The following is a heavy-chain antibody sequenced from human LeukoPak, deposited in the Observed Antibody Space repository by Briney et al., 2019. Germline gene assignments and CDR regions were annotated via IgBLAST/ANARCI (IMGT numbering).Heavy chain of an antibody. V-gene: IGHV3-21*04. J-gene: IGHJ4*02. CDR2: ISGSGSDI. CDR3: ARDWDY. Sequence: GGSLRLSCAASGFTFSSYGMSWVRQAPGKGLEWVSSISGSGSDIYYADSVKGRFTISRDNAKKSLYVQMRSLRAEDTAVYYCARDWDYWGQGTLVTVSS. CDR1: GFTFSSYG.